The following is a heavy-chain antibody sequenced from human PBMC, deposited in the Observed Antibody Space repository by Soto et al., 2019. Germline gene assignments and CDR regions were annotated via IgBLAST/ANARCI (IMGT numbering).Heavy chain of an antibody. J-gene: IGHJ3*02. Sequence: PGGSLRLSCAASGFTFDDYTMHWVRQAPGKGLEWVFLISWDGGSTYYADSVKGRFTISRDNSKNSLYLQMNSLRTEDTALYYCAKDKYSYVYERLGAFDIWGQGTMVTVSS. CDR1: GFTFDDYT. V-gene: IGHV3-43*01. D-gene: IGHD5-18*01. CDR3: AKDKYSYVYERLGAFDI. CDR2: ISWDGGST.